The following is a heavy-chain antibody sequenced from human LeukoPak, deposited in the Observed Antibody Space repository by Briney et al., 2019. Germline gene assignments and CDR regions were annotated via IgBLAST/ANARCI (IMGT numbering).Heavy chain of an antibody. Sequence: GGSLRLSCAASGFTFSSYAMSWVRQAPGKGLEWVSAISGSGGSTYYADSVKGRFTISRDNSKNTLYLQMNSLRAEDTALYYCANAGYSSSWNKDYWGQGTLVTVSS. V-gene: IGHV3-23*01. J-gene: IGHJ4*02. CDR1: GFTFSSYA. CDR3: ANAGYSSSWNKDY. D-gene: IGHD6-13*01. CDR2: ISGSGGST.